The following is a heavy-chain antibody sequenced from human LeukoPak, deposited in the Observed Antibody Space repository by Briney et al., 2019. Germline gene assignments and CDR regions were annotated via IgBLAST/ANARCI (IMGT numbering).Heavy chain of an antibody. J-gene: IGHJ3*02. CDR1: GGSISSYY. CDR3: ARSNMMDAFDI. CDR2: IYTSGST. D-gene: IGHD1/OR15-1a*01. Sequence: SETLSLTCTVPGGSISSYYWSWIRQPPGKGLEWIGYIYTSGSTNYNPSLKSRVTISVDTSKNQFSLNLSSVTAADTAVYYCARSNMMDAFDIWGQGTMVTVSS. V-gene: IGHV4-4*09.